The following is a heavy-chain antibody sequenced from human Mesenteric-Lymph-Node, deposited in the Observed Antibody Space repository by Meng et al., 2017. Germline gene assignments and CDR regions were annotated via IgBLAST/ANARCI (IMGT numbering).Heavy chain of an antibody. CDR2: ISGTTGNT. CDR1: RFTFSSYT. D-gene: IGHD3-22*01. J-gene: IGHJ5*02. CDR3: AKVDYDPEKGWFDP. V-gene: IGHV3-23*01. Sequence: GGSLRLSCAASRFTFSSYTMSWVRQAPGKGLECVSVISGTTGNTYYADSVKGRFTISRDNSKNTLYLQMNSLRAEDTAVYYCAKVDYDPEKGWFDPWGQGTLVTVSS.